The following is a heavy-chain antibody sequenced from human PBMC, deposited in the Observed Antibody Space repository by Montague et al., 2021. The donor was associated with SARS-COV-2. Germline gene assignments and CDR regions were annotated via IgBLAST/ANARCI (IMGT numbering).Heavy chain of an antibody. CDR3: ARQLPSYCATNKCNPYYLDG. V-gene: IGHV4-39*01. CDR1: GGSISSPDYY. Sequence: SETLSLTCAVSGGSISSPDYYWGWIRQSPGKGLEWIGSISYTGSNYYNPSLRSRVSLSMDTSKNHFSLSLSSVTVADTAVYFCARQLPSYCATNKCNPYYLDGWGQGALVTVSS. CDR2: ISYTGSN. D-gene: IGHD2-8*01. J-gene: IGHJ4*02.